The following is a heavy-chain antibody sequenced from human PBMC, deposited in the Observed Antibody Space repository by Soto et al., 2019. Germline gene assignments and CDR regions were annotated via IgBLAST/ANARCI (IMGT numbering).Heavy chain of an antibody. CDR3: AKELERHYDFHY. D-gene: IGHD1-1*01. CDR2: IGDSGGDT. Sequence: EVQLLESGGGLVQPGGSLRLSCAASGFTVSSYAMSWVRQAPGKGLEWVSGIGDSGGDTYYADSVKGRFTISRDTSKNTLDLQMNSLRAEDTAVYYCAKELERHYDFHYWGQGTLVTVSS. CDR1: GFTVSSYA. V-gene: IGHV3-23*01. J-gene: IGHJ4*02.